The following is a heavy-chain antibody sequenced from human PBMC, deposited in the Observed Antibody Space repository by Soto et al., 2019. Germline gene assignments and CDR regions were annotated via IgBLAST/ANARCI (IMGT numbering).Heavy chain of an antibody. CDR1: GGSISSDSYY. CDR3: ATYNWNSWVEARKFDY. CDR2: IYYSGST. V-gene: IGHV4-39*01. Sequence: QLQLQESGPGLVKPSETLSLTCTVSGGSISSDSYYWGWIRQPPGKGLEWIATIYYSGSTYYNPSLKSRVTISVDTSKNQFSLRLSSVTAADTAVYYCATYNWNSWVEARKFDYWGQGTLVTVSS. J-gene: IGHJ4*02. D-gene: IGHD1-7*01.